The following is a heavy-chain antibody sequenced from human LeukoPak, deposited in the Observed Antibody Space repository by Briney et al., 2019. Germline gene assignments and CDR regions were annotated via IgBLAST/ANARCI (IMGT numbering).Heavy chain of an antibody. CDR3: ARDRGYGDYAQGGFFDY. CDR2: IIPSFGTA. Sequence: SVKVSCKASGGTFSSYAISWVRQAPGQGLEWTGGIIPSFGTANYAQKFQGRVTITADESKSTAYMELSSLRSEDTAVYYCARDRGYGDYAQGGFFDYWGQGTLVTVSS. CDR1: GGTFSSYA. J-gene: IGHJ4*02. D-gene: IGHD4-17*01. V-gene: IGHV1-69*13.